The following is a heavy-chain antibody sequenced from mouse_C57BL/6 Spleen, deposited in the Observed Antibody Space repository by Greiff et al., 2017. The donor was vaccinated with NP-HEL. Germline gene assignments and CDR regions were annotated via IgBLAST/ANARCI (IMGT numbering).Heavy chain of an antibody. D-gene: IGHD2-4*01. V-gene: IGHV5-17*01. J-gene: IGHJ3*01. Sequence: VESGGGLVKPGGSLKLSCAASGFTFSDYGMHWVRQAPEKGLEWVAYISSGSSTIYYADTVKGRFTISRDNAKNTLFLQMTSLRSEDTAMYYCASYDYDGFAYWGQGTLVTVSA. CDR3: ASYDYDGFAY. CDR1: GFTFSDYG. CDR2: ISSGSSTI.